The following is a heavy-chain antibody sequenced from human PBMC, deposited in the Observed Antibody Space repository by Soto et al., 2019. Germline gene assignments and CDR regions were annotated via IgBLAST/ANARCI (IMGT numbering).Heavy chain of an antibody. CDR1: GFTVTNNY. D-gene: IGHD1-20*01. Sequence: EVQLVESGGGLVQPGGSLRLSCAASGFTVTNNYMSWVRQAPGKGLEWVSIIYSGGSTYYADSVKGRFTISRDNSKNTLYLQMNSLRAEDTAVYYCARNMYNWNPDYRGQGTLVTVSS. J-gene: IGHJ4*02. CDR3: ARNMYNWNPDY. CDR2: IYSGGST. V-gene: IGHV3-66*01.